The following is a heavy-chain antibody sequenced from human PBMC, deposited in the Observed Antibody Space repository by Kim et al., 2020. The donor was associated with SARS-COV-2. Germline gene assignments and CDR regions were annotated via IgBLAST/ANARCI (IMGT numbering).Heavy chain of an antibody. CDR3: ARGNYGSGRSYFTSNLFDP. V-gene: IGHV1-46*03. CDR1: GYTFTNYY. J-gene: IGHJ5*02. D-gene: IGHD3-10*01. Sequence: ASVKVSCKASGYTFTNYYLHWVRQAPGQGLEWMGIINPSGGSTNYAQKFQGRVTMTRDTSTSTVYMELSSLKSEDTAVYYCARGNYGSGRSYFTSNLFDPWGQGTLVTVSS. CDR2: INPSGGST.